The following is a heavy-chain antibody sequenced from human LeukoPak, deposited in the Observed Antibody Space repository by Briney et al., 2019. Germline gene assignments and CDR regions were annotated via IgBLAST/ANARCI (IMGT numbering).Heavy chain of an antibody. D-gene: IGHD4-17*01. J-gene: IGHJ3*02. Sequence: GGSLRLSCAASGFTFSSYSMSWVRQAPGKGLEWVSSISSSSSYIYYADSVKGRFTISRDNAKNSLYLQMNSLRAEDTAVYYCARDAATTVTIRKGYAFDIWGQGTMVTVSS. CDR1: GFTFSSYS. CDR3: ARDAATTVTIRKGYAFDI. V-gene: IGHV3-21*01. CDR2: ISSSSSYI.